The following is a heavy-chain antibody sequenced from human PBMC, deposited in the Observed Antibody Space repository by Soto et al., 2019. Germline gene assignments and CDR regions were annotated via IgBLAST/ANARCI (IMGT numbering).Heavy chain of an antibody. CDR3: AKADGEQWLIPHMDN. J-gene: IGHJ1*01. CDR1: GFNFKKFA. D-gene: IGHD6-19*01. CDR2: ISCCGGST. Sequence: GGSLRLSCEASGFNFKKFAMGWVRQAPGEGLEWVSGISCCGGSTFYADSVKGRFSLARDDSKNTLSPQLNSLRVEDTAHYYCAKADGEQWLIPHMDNWGQGNKVTVSS. V-gene: IGHV3-23*01.